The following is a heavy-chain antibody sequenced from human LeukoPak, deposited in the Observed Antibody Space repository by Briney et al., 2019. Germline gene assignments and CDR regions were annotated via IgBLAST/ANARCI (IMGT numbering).Heavy chain of an antibody. CDR2: INPSGGST. CDR1: GYTFTSYY. D-gene: IGHD6-19*01. J-gene: IGHJ6*03. Sequence: ASVKVSCKASGYTFTSYYMHWVRQAPGQGLEWMGIINPSGGSTSYAQKFQGRVTMTRDMSTSTVYMELSSLRSEDTAVYYCARDGRWAVAGPYYMDVWGKGTTVTVSS. V-gene: IGHV1-46*01. CDR3: ARDGRWAVAGPYYMDV.